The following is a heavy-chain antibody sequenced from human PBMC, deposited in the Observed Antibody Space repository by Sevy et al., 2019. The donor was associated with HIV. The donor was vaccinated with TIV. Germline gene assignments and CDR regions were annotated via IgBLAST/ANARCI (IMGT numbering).Heavy chain of an antibody. J-gene: IGHJ4*02. Sequence: GGSLRLSCAASGFTFSSYWMHWVRQAPGKGLVWVSHINSDGSKTGYADSVKGRFTISRDNAKNTLYLQINSLRAEDTAVYYCARDKSATAVDYWGQGTLVTVSS. V-gene: IGHV3-74*01. CDR2: INSDGSKT. CDR3: ARDKSATAVDY. D-gene: IGHD6-25*01. CDR1: GFTFSSYW.